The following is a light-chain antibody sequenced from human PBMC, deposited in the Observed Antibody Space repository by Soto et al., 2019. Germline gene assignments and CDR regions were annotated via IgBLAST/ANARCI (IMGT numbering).Light chain of an antibody. V-gene: IGKV1-5*01. CDR1: ESIGTW. CDR3: QQYNNYPYT. J-gene: IGKJ2*01. Sequence: DIQMTQSPFTLSASEGDRVTITCRASESIGTWLAWFQQKPGKAPKLLIYDGSTLESGVPSRFSGSGSGPQLPLNISSLQPDDFATYFCQQYNNYPYTFGQGTKLEFK. CDR2: DGS.